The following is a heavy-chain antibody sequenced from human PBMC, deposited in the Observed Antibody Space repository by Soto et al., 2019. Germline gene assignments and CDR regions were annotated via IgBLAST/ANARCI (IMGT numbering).Heavy chain of an antibody. V-gene: IGHV4-30-4*01. CDR2: IYYSGST. CDR1: GGSISSGDYY. CDR3: ARESRITGWLRFDY. Sequence: LSLTCTVSGGSISSGDYYWSWIRQPPGKGLEWIGYIYYSGSTYYNPSLKSRVTISVDTSKNQFSLKLSSVTAADTAVYYCARESRITGWLRFDYWGQGTLVTVSS. D-gene: IGHD5-12*01. J-gene: IGHJ4*02.